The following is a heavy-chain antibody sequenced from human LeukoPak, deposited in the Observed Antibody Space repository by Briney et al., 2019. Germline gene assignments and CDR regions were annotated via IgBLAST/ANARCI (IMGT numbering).Heavy chain of an antibody. D-gene: IGHD2-21*02. V-gene: IGHV3-23*01. CDR1: GFPLSSYA. CDR2: TSSSDPGT. CDR3: AKDFVVVPGNVNYFDY. Sequence: GGSLRLSCAASGFPLSSYAMSWVRQASGKGLEWVSATSSSDPGTYYADSVRGRFTISRDNSKNTLYVQMKSLRAEDTAVYYCAKDFVVVPGNVNYFDYWGQGTLVTVSS. J-gene: IGHJ4*02.